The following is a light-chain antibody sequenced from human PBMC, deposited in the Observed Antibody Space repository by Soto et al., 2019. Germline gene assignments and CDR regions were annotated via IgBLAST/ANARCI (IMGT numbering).Light chain of an antibody. CDR2: GAS. CDR3: QQYGSALQT. Sequence: EIVLTQSPGTLSLSPGERVTLSCRASQSVRSNFLAWYQQRPGQAPRLLIYGASSRATGIPDRFSGSGSGTDFTLIISRLEPEDCAVYYCQQYGSALQTFGQGTKVEIE. V-gene: IGKV3-20*01. J-gene: IGKJ1*01. CDR1: QSVRSNF.